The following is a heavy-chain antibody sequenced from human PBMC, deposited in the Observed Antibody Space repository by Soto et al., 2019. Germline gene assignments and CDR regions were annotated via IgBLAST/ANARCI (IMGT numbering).Heavy chain of an antibody. V-gene: IGHV3-30*03. CDR3: ARGPTSGAFDI. CDR1: GFTCSSSD. CDR2: ISIDLNRQ. D-gene: IGHD1-26*01. J-gene: IGHJ3*02. Sequence: QVQLMESGGGVVQPGRSLRLSCTASGFTCSSSDIHWVRQAPGKGLEWVAHISIDLNRQYYADPVKGRFTGSRDNSKNTVYLQMSSLRVDDTAIYYCARGPTSGAFDIWGRGTMVTVSS.